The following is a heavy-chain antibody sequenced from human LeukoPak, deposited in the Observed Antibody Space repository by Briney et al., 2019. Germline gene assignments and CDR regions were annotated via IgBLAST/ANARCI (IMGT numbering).Heavy chain of an antibody. CDR2: INHSGST. V-gene: IGHV4-34*01. D-gene: IGHD6-13*01. CDR1: GGSFSGYY. J-gene: IGHJ6*02. Sequence: SETLSLTCAVYGGSFSGYYWSWIRQPPGKGLEWIGEINHSGSTNYNPSLKGRVTISVDTSKNQFSLKLSSVTAADTAVYYCARSGSAAGFYYYYYGMDVWGQGTTVTVSS. CDR3: ARSGSAAGFYYYYYGMDV.